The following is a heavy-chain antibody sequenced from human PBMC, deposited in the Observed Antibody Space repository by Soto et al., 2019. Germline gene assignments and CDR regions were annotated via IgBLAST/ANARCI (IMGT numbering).Heavy chain of an antibody. V-gene: IGHV3-48*03. D-gene: IGHD5-12*01. CDR1: GFTLSSYE. CDR2: ISSSGNVI. CDR3: ARVGGYNYFDY. Sequence: GGSLRLSCMASGFTLSSYEMNWVRQAPGKGLEWVSYISSSGNVIFYADSVKGRFTISRDNAKNSLFLQMHSLRAEDTAVYSCARVGGYNYFDYWGQGTPVTVSS. J-gene: IGHJ4*02.